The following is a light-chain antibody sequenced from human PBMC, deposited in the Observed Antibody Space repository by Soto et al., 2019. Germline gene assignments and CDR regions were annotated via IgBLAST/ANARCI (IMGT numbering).Light chain of an antibody. CDR1: QSVGYH. CDR3: QEYNHWHPIT. CDR2: GAS. J-gene: IGKJ4*01. V-gene: IGKV3D-15*01. Sequence: EIVLTQSPATLSLSPGERATLSCRASQSVGYHLAWYQQKPGQAPRLLISGASNRATGIPDRFSGSGSGTEFTLTISSLQSEDLAVYYCQEYNHWHPITFGGGTKVDIK.